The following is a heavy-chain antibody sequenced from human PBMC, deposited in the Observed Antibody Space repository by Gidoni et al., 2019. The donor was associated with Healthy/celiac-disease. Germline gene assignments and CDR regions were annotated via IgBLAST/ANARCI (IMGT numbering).Heavy chain of an antibody. CDR2: ISSSGSTT. CDR1: GFTCSDYY. J-gene: IGHJ4*02. D-gene: IGHD3-10*01. CDR3: AGESSMVRGVIITSAFDF. Sequence: GQLVESGGGLVKPGGSLRLSCAASGFTCSDYYMSWIRQAPGKGLEWVSYISSSGSTTYYADSVKGRFTISRDNAKNSLYLQMTSLRAEDTAVYYCAGESSMVRGVIITSAFDFWGQGTLVTVSS. V-gene: IGHV3-11*01.